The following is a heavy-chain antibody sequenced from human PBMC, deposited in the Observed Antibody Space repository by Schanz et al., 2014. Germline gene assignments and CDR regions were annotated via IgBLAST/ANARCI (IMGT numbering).Heavy chain of an antibody. CDR1: GASISFYD. Sequence: QVQLQESGPGLVKPSETLSLTCTVSGASISFYDWNWIRQSPGKGLEWIGYIYHSGSPIYNPSLQGRVPISIEPPKNSFSLKMGSVTAADTAMYFCARQGDVYRLDYWGQGTLVTVTS. CDR3: ARQGDVYRLDY. V-gene: IGHV4-59*08. D-gene: IGHD1-26*01. J-gene: IGHJ4*02. CDR2: IYHSGSP.